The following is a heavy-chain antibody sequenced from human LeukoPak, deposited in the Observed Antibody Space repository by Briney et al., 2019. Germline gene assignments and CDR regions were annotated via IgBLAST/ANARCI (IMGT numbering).Heavy chain of an antibody. V-gene: IGHV1-2*02. CDR3: ARANFLYCSSTTCLFDY. CDR1: GYTFTDYY. CDR2: INPNSGDT. Sequence: ASVKVSCKASGYTFTDYYMHWVRQAPGQGFEWMGWINPNSGDTNYAQKFQCRVTMTRDTSISTAHMELSRLRSDDTAVYYCARANFLYCSSTTCLFDYWGQGTLVIVSS. J-gene: IGHJ4*02. D-gene: IGHD2-2*01.